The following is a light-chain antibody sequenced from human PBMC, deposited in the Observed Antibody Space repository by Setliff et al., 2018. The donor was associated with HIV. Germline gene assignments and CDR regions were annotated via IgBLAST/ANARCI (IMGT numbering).Light chain of an antibody. CDR1: SSDVGTYNF. CDR3: LSYTSSTPLYV. V-gene: IGLV2-14*03. Sequence: LTQPASVSGSPGQSITISCTGTSSDVGTYNFVSWYQQHPGKAPKLMIYDVSNRPSGISNRFSASKSGNTASLTISGLQAEDEADYYCLSYTSSTPLYVFGTGTKVTVL. J-gene: IGLJ1*01. CDR2: DVS.